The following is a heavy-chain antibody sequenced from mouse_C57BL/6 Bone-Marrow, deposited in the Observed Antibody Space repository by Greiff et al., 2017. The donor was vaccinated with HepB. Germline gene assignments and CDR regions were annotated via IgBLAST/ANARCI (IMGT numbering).Heavy chain of an antibody. D-gene: IGHD3-2*02. V-gene: IGHV14-4*01. Sequence: EVKLVESGAELVRPGASVKLSCTASGFNIKDDYMHWVKQRPEQGLEWIGWIDPENGDTEYASKFQGKATITADTSSNTAYLQLSSLTSEDTAVYYCTTGTAQATSYAMDYWGQGTSVTVSS. J-gene: IGHJ4*01. CDR3: TTGTAQATSYAMDY. CDR2: IDPENGDT. CDR1: GFNIKDDY.